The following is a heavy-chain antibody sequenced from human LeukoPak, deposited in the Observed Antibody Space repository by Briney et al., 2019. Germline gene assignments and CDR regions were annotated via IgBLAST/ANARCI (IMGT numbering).Heavy chain of an antibody. Sequence: GGSLRLSCAASGFTISSNYMSWVRQAPGKGLEWVSTVYSGGSTFYADSVKGRFTISRDNSKNTLYLQMNSLRAEDTAVYYCARDPPLRGRDYGDYYVDYWGQGTLVTVSS. CDR1: GFTISSNY. CDR2: VYSGGST. D-gene: IGHD4-17*01. CDR3: ARDPPLRGRDYGDYYVDY. V-gene: IGHV3-66*01. J-gene: IGHJ4*02.